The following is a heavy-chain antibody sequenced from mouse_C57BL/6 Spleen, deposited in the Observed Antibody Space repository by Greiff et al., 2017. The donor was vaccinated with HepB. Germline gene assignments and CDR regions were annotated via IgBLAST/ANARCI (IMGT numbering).Heavy chain of an antibody. CDR3: ASITTVVATPYRYFDV. CDR2: IWTGGGT. V-gene: IGHV2-9-1*01. J-gene: IGHJ1*03. CDR1: GFSLTSYA. D-gene: IGHD1-1*01. Sequence: VQRVESGPGLVAPSQSLSITCTVSGFSLTSYAISWVRQPPGKGLEWLGVIWTGGGTNYNSALKSRLSISKDNSKSQVFLKMNSLQTDDTARYYCASITTVVATPYRYFDVWGTGTTVTVSS.